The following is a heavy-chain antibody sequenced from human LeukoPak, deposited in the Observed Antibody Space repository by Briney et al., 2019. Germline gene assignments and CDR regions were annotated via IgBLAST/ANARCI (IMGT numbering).Heavy chain of an antibody. J-gene: IGHJ4*02. CDR1: GGSISSYY. Sequence: SETLSLTCTVSGGSISSYYWSWIRQPPGKGLEWIGYIYYSGSTNYNPSLKSRVTISVDTSKNQFSLKLSSVTAADTAVYYCARSDPLLWFGADYRGQGTLVTVSS. D-gene: IGHD3-10*01. CDR2: IYYSGST. V-gene: IGHV4-59*01. CDR3: ARSDPLLWFGADY.